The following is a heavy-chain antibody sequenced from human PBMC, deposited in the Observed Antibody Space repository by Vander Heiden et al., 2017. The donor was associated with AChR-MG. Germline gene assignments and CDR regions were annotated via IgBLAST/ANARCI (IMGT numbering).Heavy chain of an antibody. Sequence: QVQLVQSGSEVKRPGASVTVSCKASGYTFSSYYIHWVRQAPGQGLEWMGRFNPRDGTSTYAQTFEDRVTMTRDTSTFLVHMDLTMQLSNLTSDDTAVYYCARDRLTITTPGYTPGPRYWGQGTLVTVSS. D-gene: IGHD2-2*02. J-gene: IGHJ4*02. CDR3: ARDRLTITTPGYTPGPRY. CDR1: GYTFSSYY. CDR2: FNPRDGTS. V-gene: IGHV1-46*01.